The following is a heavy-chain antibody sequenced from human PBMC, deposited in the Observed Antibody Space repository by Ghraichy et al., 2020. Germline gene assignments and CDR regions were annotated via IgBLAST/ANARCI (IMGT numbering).Heavy chain of an antibody. CDR3: AREAGIRGWFDP. D-gene: IGHD6-13*01. V-gene: IGHV4-59*01. CDR2: IYYSGST. J-gene: IGHJ5*02. Sequence: SETLSLTCTVSGGSISSYYWSWIRQPPGKGLEWIGYIYYSGSTNYNPSLKSRVTISVDTSKNQFSRKLSSVTAADTAVYYCAREAGIRGWFDPWGQGTLVTVSS. CDR1: GGSISSYY.